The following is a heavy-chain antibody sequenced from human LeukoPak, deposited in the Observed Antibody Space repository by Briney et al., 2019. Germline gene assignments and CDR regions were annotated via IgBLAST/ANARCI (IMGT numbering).Heavy chain of an antibody. V-gene: IGHV3-53*01. CDR3: AKDVYYDFWSSYNY. Sequence: GGSLRLSCAASGFTVITNYMSWVRQAPGKGLEWVSVIYSDGTTHYADSVKGRFTISRDNSKNTLSLQMNSLRADDTAVYYCAKDVYYDFWSSYNYWGQGTLVTVSS. D-gene: IGHD3-3*01. J-gene: IGHJ4*02. CDR2: IYSDGTT. CDR1: GFTVITNY.